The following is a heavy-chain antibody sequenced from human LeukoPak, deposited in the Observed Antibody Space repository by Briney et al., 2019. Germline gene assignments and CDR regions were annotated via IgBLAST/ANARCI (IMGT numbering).Heavy chain of an antibody. CDR3: AKDLYLRDFWSGYFDY. CDR1: GYTFTGYY. J-gene: IGHJ4*02. Sequence: VASVKVSCKASGYTFTGYYMHWVRQAPGQGLEWMGRINPNSGGTNYAQKFQGRVTMTRDTSISTAYMELSSLRAEDTAVFYCAKDLYLRDFWSGYFDYWGQGIPVTVSS. CDR2: INPNSGGT. D-gene: IGHD3-3*01. V-gene: IGHV1-2*06.